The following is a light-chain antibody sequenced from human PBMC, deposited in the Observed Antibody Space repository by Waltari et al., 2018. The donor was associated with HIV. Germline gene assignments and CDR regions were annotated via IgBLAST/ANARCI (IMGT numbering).Light chain of an antibody. Sequence: DILMTQSPASLPASLGDRVTMPCRSSHNIATYVNWYQQRPGKPPSLLIYSASSLHIGVPLRFTGAGSGRLFTLTINRLQPEDFASYYCQQASAHPLTFGGGT. CDR1: HNIATY. J-gene: IGKJ4*01. V-gene: IGKV1-39*01. CDR3: QQASAHPLT. CDR2: SAS.